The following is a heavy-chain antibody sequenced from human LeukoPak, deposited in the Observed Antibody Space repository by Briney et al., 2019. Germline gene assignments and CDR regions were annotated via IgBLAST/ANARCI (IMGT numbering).Heavy chain of an antibody. CDR3: ARQASGGWYYDY. Sequence: ASVKVSCKASESTFTDYYMHWVRQAPGQGLEWMGWINPNSGGAHYAQKFQGRVSMTRDTSISTIYMELSRLTSGDTAVYYCARQASGGWYYDYWGQGTLVTVSS. CDR2: INPNSGGA. CDR1: ESTFTDYY. D-gene: IGHD6-19*01. J-gene: IGHJ4*02. V-gene: IGHV1-2*02.